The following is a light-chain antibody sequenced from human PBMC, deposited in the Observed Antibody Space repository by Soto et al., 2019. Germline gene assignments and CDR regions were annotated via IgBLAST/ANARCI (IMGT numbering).Light chain of an antibody. CDR2: DVN. CDR3: TSWTTSTTMI. V-gene: IGLV2-14*03. J-gene: IGLJ2*01. CDR1: SRDIGAYNY. Sequence: QSVRTQPASVSGSPGQSITISCTGTSRDIGAYNYVSWYQQHPGKAPKLMIYDVNIRPSGVSNRFSGSKSGNTASLTISGLQAEDEADYYCTSWTTSTTMIFGGGTKVTVL.